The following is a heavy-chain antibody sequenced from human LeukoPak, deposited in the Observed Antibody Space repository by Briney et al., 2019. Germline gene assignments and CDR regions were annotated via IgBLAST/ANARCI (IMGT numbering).Heavy chain of an antibody. CDR2: ISTSSSYI. Sequence: GGSLRLSCAASGFAFSTSNMNWVRQAPGKGLEWVSSISTSSSYISYTDSVKGRFTISRDNAKNSLYLQMNSLRAEDTAMYYCARGRGSSRDFDYWGQGILVTVSS. CDR1: GFAFSTSN. J-gene: IGHJ4*02. CDR3: ARGRGSSRDFDY. V-gene: IGHV3-21*01. D-gene: IGHD2-2*01.